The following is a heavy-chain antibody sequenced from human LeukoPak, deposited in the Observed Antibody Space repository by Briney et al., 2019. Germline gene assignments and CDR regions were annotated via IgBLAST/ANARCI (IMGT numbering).Heavy chain of an antibody. J-gene: IGHJ3*02. CDR2: ISGSGGST. CDR1: GIILRDHA. D-gene: IGHD2-15*01. CDR3: ANGYCSGGSCSDAFDI. V-gene: IGHV3-23*01. Sequence: GGSLRLSCVGSGIILRDHAMHWVRQAPGKGLEWVSAISGSGGSTYYADSVKGRFTISRDNSKNTLYLQMNSLRAEDTAVYYCANGYCSGGSCSDAFDIWGQGTMVTVSS.